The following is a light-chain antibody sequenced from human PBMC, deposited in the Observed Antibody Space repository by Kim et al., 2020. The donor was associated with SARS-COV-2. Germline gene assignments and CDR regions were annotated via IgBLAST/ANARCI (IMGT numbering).Light chain of an antibody. CDR2: DAS. J-gene: IGKJ5*01. CDR1: QTISTD. V-gene: IGKV1-39*01. CDR3: QQSYTLIT. Sequence: AAVRGRCTSKSPASQTISTDLNWYQQKPGKAPKLLIYDASSLQSGVPSRFSGSGSGTDFTLTISNLQPEDFATYYGQQSYTLITFSQGTRLEIK.